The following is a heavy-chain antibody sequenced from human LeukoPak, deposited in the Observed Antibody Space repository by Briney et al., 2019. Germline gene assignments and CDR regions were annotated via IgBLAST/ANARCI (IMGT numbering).Heavy chain of an antibody. CDR2: VNLDGSEK. CDR1: GFTFTSHW. Sequence: GGSLRLSCTASGFTFTSHWMSWVRQAPGKGLEWVARVNLDGSEKYYVDSVKGRFTISRDNAKTSLYLEMNSLRAEDTAVYYCARDATYCTNGVCYTRFDYWGQGTLVTVSS. D-gene: IGHD2-8*01. V-gene: IGHV3-7*01. CDR3: ARDATYCTNGVCYTRFDY. J-gene: IGHJ4*02.